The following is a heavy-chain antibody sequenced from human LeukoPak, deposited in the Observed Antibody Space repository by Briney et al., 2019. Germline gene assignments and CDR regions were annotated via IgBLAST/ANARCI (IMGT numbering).Heavy chain of an antibody. V-gene: IGHV4-59*01. D-gene: IGHD3-10*01. J-gene: IGHJ5*02. CDR2: VYYSGRT. Sequence: SETLSLTCTVSGGSINTYYWSWIRQPPGKGLEWDCFVYYSGRTSYNPCLKSRVNISVDTSKSQFSLRLSSVTAADTAMYYCARLGLGDEACWFDPWGQGTLVTVSS. CDR1: GGSINTYY. CDR3: ARLGLGDEACWFDP.